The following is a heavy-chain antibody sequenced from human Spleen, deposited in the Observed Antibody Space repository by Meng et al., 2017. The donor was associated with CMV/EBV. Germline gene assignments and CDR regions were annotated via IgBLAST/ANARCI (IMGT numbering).Heavy chain of an antibody. Sequence: VRLVGSGGGLVKPGGSLRLSCAASGFTFSDYYMGWIRQAPGKGLEWVSAISGSGGSTYYADSVKGRFTISRDNSKNTLYLQMNSLRAEDTAVYYCAKAPRRQLLVSWFDPWGQGTLVTVSS. CDR1: GFTFSDYY. V-gene: IGHV3-23*04. J-gene: IGHJ5*02. CDR2: ISGSGGST. D-gene: IGHD6-6*01. CDR3: AKAPRRQLLVSWFDP.